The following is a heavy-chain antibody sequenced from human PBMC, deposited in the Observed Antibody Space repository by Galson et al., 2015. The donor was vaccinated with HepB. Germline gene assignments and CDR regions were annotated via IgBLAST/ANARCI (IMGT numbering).Heavy chain of an antibody. CDR2: ISGSGGST. CDR3: TKEIGYCSGGTCYRRENYFDF. V-gene: IGHV3-23*01. CDR1: GFTFSSHA. Sequence: SLRLSCAASGFTFSSHAMSWVRQAPGKGLEWVSAISGSGGSTYYADSVKGRFTSSRDNSKNTLDLQMNSLRAEDTAVYYCTKEIGYCSGGTCYRRENYFDFWGQGTLVTVSS. D-gene: IGHD2-15*01. J-gene: IGHJ4*02.